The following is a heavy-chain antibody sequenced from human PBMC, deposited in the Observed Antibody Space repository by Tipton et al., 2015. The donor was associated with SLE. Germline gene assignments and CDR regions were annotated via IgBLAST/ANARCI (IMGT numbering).Heavy chain of an antibody. J-gene: IGHJ4*02. CDR2: IYGDGSST. CDR3: ALQRGYSYGFDY. CDR1: GFTFSSYA. Sequence: SLRLSCAASGFTFSSYAMNWVRQAPGKGLEWVSGIYGDGSSTYYADSVRGRFTISRDNSKNTLYLQMHSLRAEDTAVYYCALQRGYSYGFDYWGQGTLVTVFS. V-gene: IGHV3-23*03. D-gene: IGHD5-18*01.